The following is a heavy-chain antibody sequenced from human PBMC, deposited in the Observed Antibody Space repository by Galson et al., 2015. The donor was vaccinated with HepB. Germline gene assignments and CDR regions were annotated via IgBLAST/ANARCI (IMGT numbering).Heavy chain of an antibody. CDR2: IKSKTFGGTT. V-gene: IGHV3-49*03. D-gene: IGHD2-15*01. Sequence: SLRLSCAGSGFPFGNYAMSWFRQAPGKGLEWLGYIKSKTFGGTTQYAASVRGRFTISRDDSASLAYLQMNNLRIEDTAMYHCTLGGAAAYWGQGTLVTVSS. J-gene: IGHJ4*02. CDR3: TLGGAAAY. CDR1: GFPFGNYA.